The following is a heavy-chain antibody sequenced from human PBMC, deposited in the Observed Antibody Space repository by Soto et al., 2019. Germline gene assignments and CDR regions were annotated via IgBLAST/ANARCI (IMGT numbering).Heavy chain of an antibody. J-gene: IGHJ6*03. CDR1: GFTFSDYY. Sequence: PGGSLRLSCAASGFTFSDYYMSWIRQAPGKGLEWVSYISSSGSTIYYADSVKGRFTISRDNAKNSLNLQMNSVRAEDTAVYYCARDRCSGGSCYYYYMDVRGKGTTVTVSS. V-gene: IGHV3-11*01. CDR2: ISSSGSTI. CDR3: ARDRCSGGSCYYYYMDV. D-gene: IGHD2-15*01.